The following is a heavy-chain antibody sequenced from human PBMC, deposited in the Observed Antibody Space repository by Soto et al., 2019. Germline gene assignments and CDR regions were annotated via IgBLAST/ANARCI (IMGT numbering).Heavy chain of an antibody. D-gene: IGHD2-2*02. CDR2: ISGSGGST. V-gene: IGHV3-23*01. Sequence: GSLRLSCAASGFTFSSYAMSWVRQAPGKGLEWVSAISGSGGSTYYADSVKGRFTISRDNSKNTLYLQMNSLRAEDTAVYYCAKVFPIVVVPAAIGYFDYWGQGTLVTVSS. J-gene: IGHJ4*02. CDR3: AKVFPIVVVPAAIGYFDY. CDR1: GFTFSSYA.